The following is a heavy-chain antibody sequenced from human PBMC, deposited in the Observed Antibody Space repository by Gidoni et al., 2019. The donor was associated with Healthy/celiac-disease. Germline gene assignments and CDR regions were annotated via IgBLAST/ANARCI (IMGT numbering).Heavy chain of an antibody. D-gene: IGHD1-26*01. V-gene: IGHV1-69*01. J-gene: IGHJ4*02. CDR1: GGTFSSYA. CDR3: ARLSDSGSYFDH. CDR2: IIPNLGTA. Sequence: QVQLVQSGAEVKKPGSSVKVSCKASGGTFSSYAISWVRQAPGQGLEWMGGIIPNLGTANYAQKFQGTVTITADESPGTAYMELSRLRSEDTAVYYCARLSDSGSYFDHWGQGTPVTVSS.